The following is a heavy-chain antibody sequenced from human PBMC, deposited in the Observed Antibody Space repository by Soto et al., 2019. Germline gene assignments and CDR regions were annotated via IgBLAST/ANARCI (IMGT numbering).Heavy chain of an antibody. CDR1: GYIFTSYW. J-gene: IGHJ5*02. V-gene: IGHV5-51*01. CDR2: IFPSDSDT. D-gene: IGHD2-21*02. CDR3: ARKDKGGYFNWFDP. Sequence: PGESLKISCRTSGYIFTSYWSAWVRPMPGKGQEWMVIIFPSDSDTRYSPSFQGQGTISADRSTSTVFLQWASLKASDTAVYFCARKDKGGYFNWFDPWGQGTLVTVSS.